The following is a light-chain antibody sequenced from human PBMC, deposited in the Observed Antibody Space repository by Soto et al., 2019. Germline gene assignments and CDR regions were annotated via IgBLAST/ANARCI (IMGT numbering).Light chain of an antibody. V-gene: IGKV1-27*01. CDR1: QAISNY. CDR3: QKYNTARWT. J-gene: IGKJ1*01. CDR2: ATS. Sequence: DIQRNYSPSSLSASVGDRVTLTCRASQAISNYLAWYQQKAGRVPELLIYATSTLQSGVPSRFSGSGSGTDFTLTISSLQPEDVATYYCQKYNTARWTFGQGTKV.